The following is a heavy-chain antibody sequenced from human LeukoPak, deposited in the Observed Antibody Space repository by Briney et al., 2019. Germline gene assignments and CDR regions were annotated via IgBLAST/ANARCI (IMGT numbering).Heavy chain of an antibody. CDR1: GGSSSSYY. V-gene: IGHV4-59*08. Sequence: SETLTLTCTVSGGSSSSYYWSWIRQPPGKELEWIGYIYYSGSTNYNPSLKSRVTISVDTSKNQFSLKLSSVTAADTAVYYCARRGGSGWYVYFDYWGQGTLVTVSS. CDR3: ARRGGSGWYVYFDY. J-gene: IGHJ4*02. CDR2: IYYSGST. D-gene: IGHD6-19*01.